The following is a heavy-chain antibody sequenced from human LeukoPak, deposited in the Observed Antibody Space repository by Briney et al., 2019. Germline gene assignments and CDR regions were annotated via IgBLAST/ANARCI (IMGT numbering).Heavy chain of an antibody. CDR1: GLPFSNHW. V-gene: IGHV3-7*01. D-gene: IGHD4-17*01. Sequence: GGSLRLSCAVSGLPFSNHWMTWVRQAPGKGLERVANINQDGSEKYYVDSVKGRFSISRDNAKSSLYLQMSSLRVEDRAMYFCAREGYGDYHIWGQGTIVTVSS. J-gene: IGHJ3*02. CDR3: AREGYGDYHI. CDR2: INQDGSEK.